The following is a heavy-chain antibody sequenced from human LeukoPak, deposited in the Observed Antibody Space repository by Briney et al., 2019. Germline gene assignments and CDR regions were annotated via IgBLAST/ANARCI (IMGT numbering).Heavy chain of an antibody. V-gene: IGHV4-59*08. D-gene: IGHD2-21*01. Sequence: KPSETLSLTCTVSGGSITNYYWSWIRQPPGKGLEWITYIYQTGNTDYNPSLKSRVTISLDTPKNQFSLQLSSVTAADTAVYYCARHEFASPFDSWGQGTLVTVSS. CDR3: ARHEFASPFDS. CDR1: GGSITNYY. CDR2: IYQTGNT. J-gene: IGHJ4*02.